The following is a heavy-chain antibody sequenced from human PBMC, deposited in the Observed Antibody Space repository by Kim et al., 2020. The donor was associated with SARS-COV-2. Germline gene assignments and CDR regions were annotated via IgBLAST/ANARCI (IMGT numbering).Heavy chain of an antibody. V-gene: IGHV4-31*03. CDR1: GGSISSGGYY. CDR2: IYYSGST. CDR3: ARAMGGITIFGVVTLSDFEV. D-gene: IGHD3-3*01. J-gene: IGHJ3*01. Sequence: SETLSLTCTVSGGSISSGGYYWSWIRQHPGKGLEWIGYIYYSGSTYYNPSLKSRVTISVDTSKNQFSLKLSSVTAADTAVYYCARAMGGITIFGVVTLSDFEVWGQGTMVTVSS.